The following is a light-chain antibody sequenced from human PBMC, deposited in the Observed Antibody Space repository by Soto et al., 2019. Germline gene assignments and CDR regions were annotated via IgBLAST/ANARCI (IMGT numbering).Light chain of an antibody. CDR3: QQYKT. CDR1: QSIHTW. Sequence: TQSPSTLSASVGDKVTISCRASQSIHTWLAWYQQKPGQAPRLLIYGASSRATGIPDRFSGSGSGTDFTLTISRLEPEDFAVYYCQQYKTFGQGTKVEIK. V-gene: IGKV3-20*01. CDR2: GAS. J-gene: IGKJ1*01.